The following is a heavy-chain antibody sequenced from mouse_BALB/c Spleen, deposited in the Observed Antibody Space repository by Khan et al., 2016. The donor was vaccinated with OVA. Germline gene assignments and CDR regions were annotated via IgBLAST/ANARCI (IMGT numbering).Heavy chain of an antibody. CDR2: IYPGSGST. CDR3: AKIFYGNSYAMDY. V-gene: IGHV1-77*01. Sequence: QVQLQQSGPELVKPGASVKMSCKASGYTFTDYDIRWVKQRTGQGLEWIGEIYPGSGSTYYNEKFKGKATLTADKSSNTAYIQLSSLTSEDSAVSFSAKIFYGNSYAMDYWGQGTAVTVSS. D-gene: IGHD2-1*01. CDR1: GYTFTDYD. J-gene: IGHJ4*01.